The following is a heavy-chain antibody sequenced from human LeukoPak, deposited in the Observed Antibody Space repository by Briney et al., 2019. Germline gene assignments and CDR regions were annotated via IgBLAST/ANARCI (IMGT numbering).Heavy chain of an antibody. CDR3: ARGRSTGIDDAFDI. CDR2: IYYSGST. J-gene: IGHJ3*02. Sequence: SETLSLTCTVSGGSVSSGSYYWSWIRQPPGKGLEWIGYIYYSGSTNYNPSLKSRVTISVDTSKNQFSLKLSSVTAADTAVYYCARGRSTGIDDAFDIWGQGTMVTVSS. D-gene: IGHD3-10*01. V-gene: IGHV4-61*01. CDR1: GGSVSSGSYY.